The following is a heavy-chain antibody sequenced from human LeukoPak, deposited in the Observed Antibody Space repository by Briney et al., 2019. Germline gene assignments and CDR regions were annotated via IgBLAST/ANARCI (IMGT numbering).Heavy chain of an antibody. J-gene: IGHJ2*01. CDR3: ARTYSSSWTGLWYFDL. V-gene: IGHV4-30-4*01. Sequence: SQTLSLTCTVSGGSISSADYYWSWIRQPPGKGLEWIGYIYYSGSTYYNPSLKSRLTISVDTSKNQFSLMLNSVTAADTAVYYCARTYSSSWTGLWYFDLWGRGTLVTVSS. CDR1: GGSISSADYY. CDR2: IYYSGST. D-gene: IGHD6-13*01.